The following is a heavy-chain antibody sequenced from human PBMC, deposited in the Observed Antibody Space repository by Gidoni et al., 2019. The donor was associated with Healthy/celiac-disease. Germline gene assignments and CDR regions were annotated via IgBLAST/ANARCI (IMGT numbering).Heavy chain of an antibody. V-gene: IGHV3-53*02. Sequence: EVQLVDTGGGLFQPGGFVRLSCAASGFTVSSNYMSWVSQAPGKGRAWVSVIYSGGSTYYADSVKGRCTISRDNSKNTLYLQMNSLRAGDTAVYYCARGGPEVLFDYWGQGTLVTVSS. J-gene: IGHJ4*02. CDR1: GFTVSSNY. CDR3: ARGGPEVLFDY. CDR2: IYSGGST.